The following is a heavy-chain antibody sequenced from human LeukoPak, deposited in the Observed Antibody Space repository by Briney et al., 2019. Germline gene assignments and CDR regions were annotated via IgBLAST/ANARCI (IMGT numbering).Heavy chain of an antibody. D-gene: IGHD3-10*01. J-gene: IGHJ4*02. CDR3: ARQESGVVY. Sequence: ASVKVSCKASGYTFTSYGISWVRQAPGQGLEWMGWISAYNGNTNYAQKLQGRVTMTRDTSISTAYMELSRLRSDDTAVYYCARQESGVVYWGQGTLVTVSS. CDR2: ISAYNGNT. CDR1: GYTFTSYG. V-gene: IGHV1-18*01.